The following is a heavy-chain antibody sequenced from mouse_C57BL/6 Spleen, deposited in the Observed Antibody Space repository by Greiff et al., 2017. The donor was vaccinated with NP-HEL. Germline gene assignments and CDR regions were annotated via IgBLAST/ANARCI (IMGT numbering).Heavy chain of an antibody. CDR3: ASPYYSNLFDY. V-gene: IGHV1-69*01. J-gene: IGHJ2*01. CDR1: GYTFTSYW. CDR2: IDPSDSYT. D-gene: IGHD2-5*01. Sequence: VQLQQSGAELVMPGASVKLSCKASGYTFTSYWMHWVKQRPGQGLEWIGEIDPSDSYTNYNQKFKGKSTLTVDKSSSTAYMQLSSLTSEDSAVYYCASPYYSNLFDYWGQGTTLTVSS.